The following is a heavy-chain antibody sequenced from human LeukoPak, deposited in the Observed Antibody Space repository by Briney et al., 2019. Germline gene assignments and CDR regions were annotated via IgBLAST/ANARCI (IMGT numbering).Heavy chain of an antibody. CDR3: AKDRDYGASGYYFDY. J-gene: IGHJ4*02. Sequence: TGGSLRLSCAASGFTFSSYSMNWVRQAPGKGLEWVSSISSSSSYIYYADSVKGRFTISRDNAKNSLYLQMNSLRAEDTAVYYCAKDRDYGASGYYFDYWGQGTLVTVSS. D-gene: IGHD4-17*01. CDR1: GFTFSSYS. V-gene: IGHV3-21*01. CDR2: ISSSSSYI.